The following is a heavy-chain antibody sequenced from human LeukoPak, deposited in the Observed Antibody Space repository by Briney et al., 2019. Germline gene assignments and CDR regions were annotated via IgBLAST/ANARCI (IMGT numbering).Heavy chain of an antibody. CDR3: ARAQYSYGSGSYERDY. D-gene: IGHD3-10*01. J-gene: IGHJ4*02. V-gene: IGHV3-66*01. CDR2: IYGGDST. Sequence: GGSLRLSCAASGFTVSNNYMSWVRQAPGKGLEWVSVIYGGDSTYYADSVKGRFTISRDNFKNTLYLQMNSLSAEDAAVYYCARAQYSYGSGSYERDYWGQGTLVTVSS. CDR1: GFTVSNNY.